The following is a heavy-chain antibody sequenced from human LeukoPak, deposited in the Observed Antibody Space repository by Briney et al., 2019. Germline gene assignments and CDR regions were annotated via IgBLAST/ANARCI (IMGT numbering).Heavy chain of an antibody. CDR1: GFTFSSYW. V-gene: IGHV3-74*01. Sequence: GGSLRLSCAASGFTFSSYWMHWVRQAPGKGLVWVSRINSDGSTTSYADSVKGRFTISRDNAKNTVYQQMNSLRAEDTAVYYCARDGYDSSGYYLFDYWGQGTLVTVSS. D-gene: IGHD3-22*01. CDR3: ARDGYDSSGYYLFDY. J-gene: IGHJ4*02. CDR2: INSDGSTT.